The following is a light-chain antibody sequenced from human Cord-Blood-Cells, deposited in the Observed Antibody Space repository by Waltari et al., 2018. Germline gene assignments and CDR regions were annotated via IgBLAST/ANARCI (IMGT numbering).Light chain of an antibody. V-gene: IGKV1-39*01. Sequence: IQMTQSPYSLSASVGDRVTITFRASQSISSYLNWYQHKPGNAPKLLIYAASSLQSGVPSRFSGSGSGTDFTLTISSLQPEDFATYYCQQSYSTPYTFGQGTKLEIK. CDR2: AAS. J-gene: IGKJ2*01. CDR1: QSISSY. CDR3: QQSYSTPYT.